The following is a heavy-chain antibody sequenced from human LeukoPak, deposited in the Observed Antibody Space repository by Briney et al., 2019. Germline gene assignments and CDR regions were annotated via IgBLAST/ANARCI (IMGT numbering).Heavy chain of an antibody. CDR2: IKNDGNKK. V-gene: IGHV3-7*01. D-gene: IGHD1-1*01. CDR1: GFTFSNYW. J-gene: IGHJ4*02. Sequence: GGSLRLSCAASGFTFSNYWMSWVRQAPGKGLEWVANIKNDGNKKYYVDSMKGRFTISRDNAKNSLYLQMNSLRVEDTAVYYCASLNNDDYWGQGTLVTVPS. CDR3: ASLNNDDY.